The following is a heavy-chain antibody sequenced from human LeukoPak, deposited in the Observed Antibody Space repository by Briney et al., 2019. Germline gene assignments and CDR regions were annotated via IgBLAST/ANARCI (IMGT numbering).Heavy chain of an antibody. Sequence: SLRLSCAASGFTFDDYAMHWVRQAPGKGLGWVSGISWNSGSIGYADSVKGRFTISRDNAKNSLYLQMNSLRAEDTAVYYCARDFRGHGDYGLYFDYWGRGTRVTVSS. J-gene: IGHJ4*02. V-gene: IGHV3-9*01. CDR2: ISWNSGSI. CDR1: GFTFDDYA. CDR3: ARDFRGHGDYGLYFDY. D-gene: IGHD4-17*01.